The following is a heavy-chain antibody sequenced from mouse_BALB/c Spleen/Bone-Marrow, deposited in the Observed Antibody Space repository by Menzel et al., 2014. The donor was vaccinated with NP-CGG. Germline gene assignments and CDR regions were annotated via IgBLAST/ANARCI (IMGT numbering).Heavy chain of an antibody. CDR1: GFNIKDTY. Sequence: EVMLVESGAELVKPGASVKLSCTASGFNIKDTYMHWVKQRPEQGLEWIGRIDPANGNTKYDPKFQGKATITTDTSSNTAYLQLRSLTSEDTAVYYCARYDYRYSWFVYWGQGTLVTVSA. J-gene: IGHJ3*01. CDR3: ARYDYRYSWFVY. V-gene: IGHV14-3*02. D-gene: IGHD2-14*01. CDR2: IDPANGNT.